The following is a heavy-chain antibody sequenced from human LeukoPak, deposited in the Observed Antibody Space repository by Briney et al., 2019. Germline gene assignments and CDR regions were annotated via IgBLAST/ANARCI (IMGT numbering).Heavy chain of an antibody. CDR2: ISYDGSNK. D-gene: IGHD1-26*01. CDR1: GLTFSSYA. CDR3: ARDGGGSRFDY. J-gene: IGHJ4*02. V-gene: IGHV3-30-3*01. Sequence: GRSQRLSCAASGLTFSSYAMHWVRQAPGKGLEWVAVISYDGSNKYYADSVKGRFTISRDNSKNTLYLQMNSLRAEDTAVYYCARDGGGSRFDYWGQGTLVTVSS.